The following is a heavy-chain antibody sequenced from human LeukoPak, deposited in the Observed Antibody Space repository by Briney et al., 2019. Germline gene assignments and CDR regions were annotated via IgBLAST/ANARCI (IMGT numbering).Heavy chain of an antibody. V-gene: IGHV3-11*03. CDR3: TRHPAEGDY. CDR1: GFTFSDSY. D-gene: IGHD2-15*01. J-gene: IGHJ4*02. Sequence: GGSLRLSCAASGFTFSDSYMSWIRQAPGKGLESVSYISGSSENTNYADSVKGRFTISRDNAKNSLYLQMDSLRAEDTAVYYCTRHPAEGDYWGQGTRVTVSS. CDR2: ISGSSENT.